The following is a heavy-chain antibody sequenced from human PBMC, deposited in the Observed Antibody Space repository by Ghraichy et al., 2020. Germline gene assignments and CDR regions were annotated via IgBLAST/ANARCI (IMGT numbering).Heavy chain of an antibody. CDR3: AKGSLLYAYGAYYFDY. CDR2: ISGSGGST. J-gene: IGHJ4*02. V-gene: IGHV3-23*01. CDR1: GFTFSSYA. D-gene: IGHD2-8*01. Sequence: GESLNISCAASGFTFSSYAMSWVRQAPGKGLEWVSAISGSGGSTYYADSVKGRFTISRDNSKNTLYLQMNSLRAEDTAVYYCAKGSLLYAYGAYYFDYWGQGTLVTVSS.